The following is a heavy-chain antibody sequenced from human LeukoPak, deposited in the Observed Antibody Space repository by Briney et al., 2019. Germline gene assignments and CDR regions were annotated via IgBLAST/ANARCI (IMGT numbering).Heavy chain of an antibody. J-gene: IGHJ4*02. V-gene: IGHV3-23*01. CDR3: ARDTNWGSTHY. CDR1: GFTFSHYA. D-gene: IGHD7-27*01. CDR2: ITDSGGDT. Sequence: GGSLRLSCAASGFTFSHYAMSLVRQAPGKGLEWISAITDSGGDTYYADSVRGRFAISRDNSKNTLYLQMNSLRDEDTAMFYCARDTNWGSTHYWGQGTLVTVSS.